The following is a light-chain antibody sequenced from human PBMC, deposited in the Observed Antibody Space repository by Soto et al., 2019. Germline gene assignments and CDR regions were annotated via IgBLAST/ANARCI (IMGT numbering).Light chain of an antibody. CDR3: TSFTRSXTYV. Sequence: QSFLAQPASVSGSPVQSITISCTGTSSDVGGYNYFCWYQHHPGKAPKLIISEVSNRPSGVSDRFSGSKSGNTASLNISGLQPEDAADYYCTSFTRSXTYVVGTGTKVXV. J-gene: IGLJ1*01. V-gene: IGLV2-14*01. CDR2: EVS. CDR1: SSDVGGYNY.